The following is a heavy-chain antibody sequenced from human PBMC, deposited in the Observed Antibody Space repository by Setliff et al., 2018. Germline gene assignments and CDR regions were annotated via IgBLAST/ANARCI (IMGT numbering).Heavy chain of an antibody. Sequence: PSETLSLTCTVYGVSLSDYYWGWIRQSPGKGLEWIGEINHSGSTNYNPSLKSRVTMSVDTSKNQFSLKLTSVTAADTAVYYCARGGYNGYAVFDDWGQGALVTVSS. CDR1: GVSLSDYY. CDR3: ARGGYNGYAVFDD. D-gene: IGHD5-12*01. V-gene: IGHV4-34*01. J-gene: IGHJ4*02. CDR2: INHSGST.